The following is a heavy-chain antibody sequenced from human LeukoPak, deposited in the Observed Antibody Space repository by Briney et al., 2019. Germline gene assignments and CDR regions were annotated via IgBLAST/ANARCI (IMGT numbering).Heavy chain of an antibody. V-gene: IGHV4-59*12. CDR1: GGSISSYH. D-gene: IGHD2-2*01. CDR3: ARWGTYASTSNWFDP. CDR2: IYYSGST. J-gene: IGHJ5*02. Sequence: SETLSLTCTVSGGSISSYHWSWIRQPPGKGLECIGFIYYSGSTNYNPSLKSRVTISVDTSKNQFSLRLSSVTAADTAVYYCARWGTYASTSNWFDPWGQGTLVTVSS.